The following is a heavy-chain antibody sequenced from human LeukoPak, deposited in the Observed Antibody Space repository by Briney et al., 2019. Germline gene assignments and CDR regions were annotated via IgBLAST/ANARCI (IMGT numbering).Heavy chain of an antibody. J-gene: IGHJ5*02. CDR2: IIPIFGTA. CDR3: AGLQLGYCSSTSCYVDWFDP. Sequence: ASVKVSCKASGGTFSSYAISWVRQAPGQGLEWMGGIIPIFGTANYAQKFQGRVTITADESTSTAYMELSSLRSEDTAVYYCAGLQLGYCSSTSCYVDWFDPWGQGTLVTVSS. D-gene: IGHD2-2*01. V-gene: IGHV1-69*13. CDR1: GGTFSSYA.